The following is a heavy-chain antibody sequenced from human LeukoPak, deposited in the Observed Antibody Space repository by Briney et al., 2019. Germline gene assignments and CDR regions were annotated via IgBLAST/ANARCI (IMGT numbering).Heavy chain of an antibody. CDR2: ISPIFGTA. J-gene: IGHJ4*02. Sequence: ASVKVSCKASGGTFSSYAISWVRQAPGQGLEWMGGISPIFGTANYAQKFQGRVTITADKSTSTAYMQLSSLRSEDTAVYYCARNSGWYGISWGQGTLVTVSS. V-gene: IGHV1-69*06. D-gene: IGHD6-19*01. CDR1: GGTFSSYA. CDR3: ARNSGWYGIS.